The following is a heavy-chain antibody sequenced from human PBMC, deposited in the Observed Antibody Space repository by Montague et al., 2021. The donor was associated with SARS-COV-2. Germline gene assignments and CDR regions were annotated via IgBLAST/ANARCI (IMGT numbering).Heavy chain of an antibody. Sequence: SETLSLTCTVSGGSISSSSHYWGWIRQPPGTGLEWIGSIYYSGSTYYNPSLKSRVTISVDTSKNQFSLKLSSVTAADTAVFYCARHSGDYTIFGVVIYYMDVWGKGTTVTVSS. CDR3: ARHSGDYTIFGVVIYYMDV. D-gene: IGHD3-3*01. CDR1: GGSISSSSHY. J-gene: IGHJ6*03. V-gene: IGHV4-39*01. CDR2: IYYSGST.